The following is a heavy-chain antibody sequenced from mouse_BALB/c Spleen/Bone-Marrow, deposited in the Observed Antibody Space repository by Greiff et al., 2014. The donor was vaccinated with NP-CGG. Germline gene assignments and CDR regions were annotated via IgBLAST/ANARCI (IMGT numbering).Heavy chain of an antibody. J-gene: IGHJ1*01. CDR2: IYPSDGYT. V-gene: IGHV1-69*02. Sequence: QVQLKQSGAELVRPGASVKLSCKASGYTFTSYWINWVKQRPGQGLEWIGNIYPSDGYTNYNQKFKDKATLTVDKSSSTAYMQLSSPTSEDAAVYYCTRPGGWYFDVWGAGTTVTVSS. CDR3: TRPGGWYFDV. CDR1: GYTFTSYW.